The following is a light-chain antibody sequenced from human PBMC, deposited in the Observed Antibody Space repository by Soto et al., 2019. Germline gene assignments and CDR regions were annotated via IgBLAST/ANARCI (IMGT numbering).Light chain of an antibody. CDR2: EVS. CDR3: NSHTSGRRYV. J-gene: IGLJ1*01. CDR1: SSDVGGNNY. V-gene: IGLV2-14*01. Sequence: QSALTQPASVYGSPGQSITISCTGTSSDVGGNNYVSWYQHHPGKAPKLIIHEVSNRPSGISTRFSGSKSGNTASLTISGLQAEDEADYYCNSHTSGRRYVFRSGTKVTVL.